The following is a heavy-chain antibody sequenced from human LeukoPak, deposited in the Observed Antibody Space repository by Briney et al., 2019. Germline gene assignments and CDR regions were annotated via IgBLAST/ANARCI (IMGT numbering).Heavy chain of an antibody. CDR2: ISSSGSTI. CDR1: GFTFSSYE. V-gene: IGHV3-48*03. Sequence: GGSLRLSYAASGFTFSSYEMNWVRQAPGKGLEWVSYISSSGSTIYYADSVKGRFTISRDNAKNSLYLQMNSLRAEDTAVYYCARVGGLVEGIDYWGQGTLVTVSS. CDR3: ARVGGLVEGIDY. J-gene: IGHJ4*02. D-gene: IGHD3-16*01.